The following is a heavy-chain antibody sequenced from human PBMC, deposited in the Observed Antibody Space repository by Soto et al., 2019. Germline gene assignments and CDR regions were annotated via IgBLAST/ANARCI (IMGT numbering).Heavy chain of an antibody. Sequence: GGSLRLSCAASGFTFSSYSMNWVRQAPGKGLEWVSSISSSSSYIYYADSVKGRFTISRDNAKNSLYLQMNSLRAEDTAVYYCARDGFGGGDAFDIWGQGTMVTVSS. CDR2: ISSSSSYI. CDR1: GFTFSSYS. J-gene: IGHJ3*02. CDR3: ARDGFGGGDAFDI. V-gene: IGHV3-21*01. D-gene: IGHD3-10*01.